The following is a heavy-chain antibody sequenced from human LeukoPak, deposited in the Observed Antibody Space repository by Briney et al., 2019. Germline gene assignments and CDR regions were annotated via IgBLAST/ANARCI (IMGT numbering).Heavy chain of an antibody. CDR2: ISYDGSNK. D-gene: IGHD6-19*01. J-gene: IGHJ4*02. CDR1: GFTFSSYA. V-gene: IGHV3-30-3*01. Sequence: GRSLRLSCAASGFTFSSYAMHWVRQAPGKGLEWVAVISYDGSNKYYADSVKGRFTISRDNSKNTLYLQMNSLRAEDTAVYYCARDVQAGPGYWGQGTLVTVSS. CDR3: ARDVQAGPGY.